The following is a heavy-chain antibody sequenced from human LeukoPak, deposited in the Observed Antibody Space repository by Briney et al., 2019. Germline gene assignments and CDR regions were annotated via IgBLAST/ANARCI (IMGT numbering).Heavy chain of an antibody. CDR1: GVTFSSYA. D-gene: IGHD3-3*01. CDR2: VSGSGSSI. J-gene: IGHJ6*03. V-gene: IGHV3-23*01. CDR3: AIDAFLGSIFGVVDYYYYYMDV. Sequence: GGSLRLSCAASGVTFSSYAMSWVRQAPGKGLEWVSSVSGSGSSIYYADSVKGRFTISRDNSKNTLYLQMNSLRAEDTAVYYCAIDAFLGSIFGVVDYYYYYMDVWGKGTTVTVSS.